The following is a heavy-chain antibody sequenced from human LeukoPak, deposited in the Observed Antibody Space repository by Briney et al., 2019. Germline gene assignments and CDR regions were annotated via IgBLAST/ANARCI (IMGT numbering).Heavy chain of an antibody. CDR1: GYTFTGYY. CDR2: INPNSGGT. Sequence: ASVKVSCKASGYTFTGYYMHWVRQAPGHGLEWMGWINPNSGGTNYAQKFQGWVTMTRDTSISTAYMELSRLRSDDTAVYYCARGPITMVRGVTPHFDYWGQGTLVTVSS. V-gene: IGHV1-2*04. CDR3: ARGPITMVRGVTPHFDY. J-gene: IGHJ4*02. D-gene: IGHD3-10*01.